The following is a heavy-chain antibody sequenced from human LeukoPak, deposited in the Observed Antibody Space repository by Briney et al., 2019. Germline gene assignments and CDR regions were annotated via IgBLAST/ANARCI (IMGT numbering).Heavy chain of an antibody. V-gene: IGHV6-1*01. CDR2: TYYRSKWYN. CDR1: GDSVSSNSAA. D-gene: IGHD6-13*01. J-gene: IGHJ4*02. Sequence: SQTLSLTCAISGDSVSSNSAAWNWIRQSPSRGLEWLGRTYYRSKWYNDYALSVQSRITINPDTPKNQFSLQLNSVAPDDTAVYYCARDLIAAAGTDFDYWGQGTLVTVSS. CDR3: ARDLIAAAGTDFDY.